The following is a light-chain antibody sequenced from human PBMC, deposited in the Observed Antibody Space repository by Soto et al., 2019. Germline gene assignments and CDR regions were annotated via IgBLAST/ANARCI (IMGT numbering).Light chain of an antibody. Sequence: QSLLTHPASVSWAPGQSITILCTGTSRDVGGYNYVSWYQQHPGKAPKLMIYDVSNRPSGVSNRFSGSKSGNTASLTISGLQAEDEADYYCSSYTSSSTYVFGTGTKVTVL. CDR2: DVS. CDR3: SSYTSSSTYV. CDR1: SRDVGGYNY. J-gene: IGLJ1*01. V-gene: IGLV2-14*01.